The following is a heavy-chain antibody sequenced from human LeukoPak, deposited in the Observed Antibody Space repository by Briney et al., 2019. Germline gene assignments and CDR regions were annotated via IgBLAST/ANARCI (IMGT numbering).Heavy chain of an antibody. Sequence: PGGSLRLSCAASGFTFSSYWMSWVRQAPGKGLEWVANIKQDGSEKYYVDSVKGRSTISRDNSENTLYLQMNGLTAEDTAMYYCARDSYQDYYGRFDPWGQGTLVIVSS. V-gene: IGHV3-7*01. CDR2: IKQDGSEK. J-gene: IGHJ5*02. CDR1: GFTFSSYW. D-gene: IGHD3-10*01. CDR3: ARDSYQDYYGRFDP.